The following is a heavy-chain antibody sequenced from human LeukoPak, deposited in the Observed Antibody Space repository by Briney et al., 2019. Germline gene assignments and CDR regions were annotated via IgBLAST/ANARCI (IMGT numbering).Heavy chain of an antibody. J-gene: IGHJ4*02. CDR2: MNPNSGNT. V-gene: IGHV1-8*02. D-gene: IGHD2-15*01. CDR1: GYTFTGYY. CDR3: ASKYCSGGSCYDASFDY. Sequence: ASVKVSCKASGYTFTGYYMHWVRQAPGQGLEWMGWMNPNSGNTGYAQKFQGRVTMTRNTSISTAYMELSSLRSEDTAVYYCASKYCSGGSCYDASFDYWGQGTLVTVSS.